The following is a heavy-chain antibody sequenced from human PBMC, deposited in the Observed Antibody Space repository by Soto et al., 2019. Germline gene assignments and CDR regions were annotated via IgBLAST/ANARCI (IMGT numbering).Heavy chain of an antibody. CDR2: ISSNSAYI. J-gene: IGHJ5*02. V-gene: IGHV3-21*01. CDR1: GFTFRSFT. Sequence: PGGSLRLSCAASGFTFRSFTMNWVRQAPGKGLEWVSTISSNSAYICYTGALRGRFTISRDNAKNSLHLQMNSLRAEDTAVYYCTRDASRDSSARGWFDPWGPGTLVTVSS. CDR3: TRDASRDSSARGWFDP. D-gene: IGHD6-13*01.